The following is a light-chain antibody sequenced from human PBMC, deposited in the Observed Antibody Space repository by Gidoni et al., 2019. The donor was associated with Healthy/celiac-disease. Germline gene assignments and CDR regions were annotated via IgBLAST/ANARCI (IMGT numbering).Light chain of an antibody. CDR2: AAS. V-gene: IGKV1-39*01. J-gene: IGKJ1*01. CDR1: QRISSY. CDR3: QQSYSTPWT. Sequence: DIQMTQSPSSLSASVGDRVTITYRASQRISSYVNWYQQKPGKAPKLLIYAASRLQSGVPSRFSGSGSGTDFTLTISSLQPEYFATYYCQQSYSTPWTFGQGTKVEIK.